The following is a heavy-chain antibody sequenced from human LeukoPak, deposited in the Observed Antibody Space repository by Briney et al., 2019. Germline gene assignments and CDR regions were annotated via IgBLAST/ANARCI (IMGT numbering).Heavy chain of an antibody. CDR2: INPNSGGT. V-gene: IGHV1-2*02. CDR3: ARVLAYYDSGTYPRARPFDI. CDR1: GFTFTGFY. D-gene: IGHD3-10*01. J-gene: IGHJ3*02. Sequence: ASVNVSCKASGFTFTGFYMHWVRQAPGQGLEWMGWINPNSGGTNYAQKFQGRVTMTRDTSISTAYLELSRLRSDDTAVYYCARVLAYYDSGTYPRARPFDIWGQGTMVTVSS.